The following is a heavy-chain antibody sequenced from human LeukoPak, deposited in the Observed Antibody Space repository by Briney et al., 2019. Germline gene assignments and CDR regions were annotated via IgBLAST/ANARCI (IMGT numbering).Heavy chain of an antibody. D-gene: IGHD3-16*01. CDR3: VRDLILVWTPGDDFDH. J-gene: IGHJ4*02. CDR1: GFTFSNYW. V-gene: IGHV3-74*01. CDR2: INERATII. Sequence: GGSLRLSCAASGFTFSNYWTHWVRQAPGKGLEWVSRINERATIISYADSVKGRFTISRENARNTLYLQMNSLTAEDTAVYYCVRDLILVWTPGDDFDHWGQGTLVTVSS.